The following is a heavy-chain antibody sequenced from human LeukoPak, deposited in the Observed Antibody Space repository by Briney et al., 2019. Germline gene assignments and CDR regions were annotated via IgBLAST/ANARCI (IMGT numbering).Heavy chain of an antibody. CDR1: GGSISSSSYY. D-gene: IGHD3-3*01. J-gene: IGHJ3*02. V-gene: IGHV4-39*01. CDR2: IYYSGST. Sequence: SETLSLTCTVSGGSISSSSYYWGWIRQPPGKGLEWIGSIYYSGSTYYNPSLKSRVTISVDTSKNQFSLKLSSVTAADTAVYYCARQDLLGVVIKEAFDIWGQGTMVTVSS. CDR3: ARQDLLGVVIKEAFDI.